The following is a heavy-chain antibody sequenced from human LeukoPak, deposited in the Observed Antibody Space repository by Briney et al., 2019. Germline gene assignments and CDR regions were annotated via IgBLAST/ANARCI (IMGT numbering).Heavy chain of an antibody. CDR2: INPKSGGT. CDR1: GYTFTGCY. D-gene: IGHD3-10*01. Sequence: ASVKVSCKASGYTFTGCYMHWVRQAPGQGLEWMGWINPKSGGTNYAQKFQGRVTMTRDTSISTAYMELSRLRSDDTAVYYCANLYGSGNYYVYWGQGTPVTVSS. CDR3: ANLYGSGNYYVY. J-gene: IGHJ4*02. V-gene: IGHV1-2*02.